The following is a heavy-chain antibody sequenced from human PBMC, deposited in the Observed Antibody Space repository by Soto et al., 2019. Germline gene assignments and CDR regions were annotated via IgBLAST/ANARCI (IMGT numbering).Heavy chain of an antibody. CDR3: ARCDFSGVYYYYYMDV. D-gene: IGHD2-21*02. V-gene: IGHV1-18*01. CDR2: ISAYNGNT. CDR1: GYSFTSYG. Sequence: ASVKVSFKASGYSFTSYGISWVRQAPGQGLEWMGWISAYNGNTNYAQKLQGRVTMTTDTSTSTAHMELRSLRSDDTAVYYCARCDFSGVYYYYYMDVWGKGTTVTVSS. J-gene: IGHJ6*03.